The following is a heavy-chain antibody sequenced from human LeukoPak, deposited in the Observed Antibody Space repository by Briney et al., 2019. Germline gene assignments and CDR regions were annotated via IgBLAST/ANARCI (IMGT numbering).Heavy chain of an antibody. J-gene: IGHJ6*03. CDR1: GYTLTELS. CDR3: ATAGYGDKTNYYYYYYMDV. CDR2: FDPEDGET. D-gene: IGHD4-17*01. V-gene: IGHV1-24*01. Sequence: ASVKVSCKVSGYTLTELSMHWVRQAPGKGLEWMGGFDPEDGETICAQKFQGRVTMTEDTSTDTAYMELSSLRSEDTAVYYCATAGYGDKTNYYYYYYMDVWGKGTTVTVSS.